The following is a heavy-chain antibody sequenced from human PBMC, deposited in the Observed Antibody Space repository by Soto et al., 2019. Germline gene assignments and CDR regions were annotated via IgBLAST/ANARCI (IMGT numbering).Heavy chain of an antibody. CDR3: ARARAAAALYGMDV. J-gene: IGHJ6*02. Sequence: SETLSLTCAVDGGSFSGYYWSWIRKTPGKGLEWIGEINHSGSTNYNPSLKSRVTISVDTSKNQFSLKLSSVTAADTAVYYCARARAAAALYGMDVWGQGTTVTVSS. V-gene: IGHV4-34*01. D-gene: IGHD6-13*01. CDR1: GGSFSGYY. CDR2: INHSGST.